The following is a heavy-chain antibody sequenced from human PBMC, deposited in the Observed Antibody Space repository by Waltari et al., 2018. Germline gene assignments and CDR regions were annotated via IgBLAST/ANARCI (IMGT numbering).Heavy chain of an antibody. D-gene: IGHD3-10*01. J-gene: IGHJ4*02. CDR3: AAGHYFEF. CDR2: IKHEGNEK. V-gene: IGHV3-7*01. Sequence: EAQLVESGGGLVQPGGSLRLSCADSGVSFSSLWMSWVRQATGKGREGVATIKHEGNEKHYVDSVNGRFTISRDNAKKSLYLQMNRLRVEDTAVYYCAAGHYFEFWGQGTLVTVSS. CDR1: GVSFSSLW.